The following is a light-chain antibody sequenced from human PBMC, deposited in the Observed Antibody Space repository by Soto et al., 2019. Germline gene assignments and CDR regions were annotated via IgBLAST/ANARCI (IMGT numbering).Light chain of an antibody. Sequence: IVMTQSPATLSVSPGERATLSCRASQSVSSNLAWYQQKPGQAPRLLIYGASTRATGIPARFSGSGSGTEFTLTISSLQSEYFAVYYCQQYNNWPSWTVGQGTKVDIK. J-gene: IGKJ1*01. CDR1: QSVSSN. V-gene: IGKV3-15*01. CDR3: QQYNNWPSWT. CDR2: GAS.